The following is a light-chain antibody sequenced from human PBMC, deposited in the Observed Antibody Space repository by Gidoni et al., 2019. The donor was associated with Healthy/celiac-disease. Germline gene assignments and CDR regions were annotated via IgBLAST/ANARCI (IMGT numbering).Light chain of an antibody. V-gene: IGKV3-11*01. CDR3: QQSSNWIT. CDR1: PSVSSY. J-gene: IGKJ5*01. Sequence: VLPPSPATLSLSPVDRATLSCRASPSVSSYLAWYQQQPGQAPRLLSYDASNRATGIPARGSGSGSGTDVTLTISSLEPEEVAVYDWQQSSNWITFGQGTRLEIK. CDR2: DAS.